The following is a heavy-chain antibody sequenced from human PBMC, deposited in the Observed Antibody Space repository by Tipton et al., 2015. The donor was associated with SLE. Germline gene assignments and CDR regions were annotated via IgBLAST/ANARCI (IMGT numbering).Heavy chain of an antibody. V-gene: IGHV3-30*02. CDR2: IWYDGTNK. Sequence: SGFAFSSFGMHWVRQAPGKGLEWVAFIWYDGTNKYYADSVRGRFTISRDDSKNTVYLQLNSLRPEDTAVYYCAKDSFAIPIVVVVAPDYWGQGTLVTVSS. J-gene: IGHJ4*02. CDR1: GFAFSSFG. CDR3: AKDSFAIPIVVVVAPDY. D-gene: IGHD2-15*01.